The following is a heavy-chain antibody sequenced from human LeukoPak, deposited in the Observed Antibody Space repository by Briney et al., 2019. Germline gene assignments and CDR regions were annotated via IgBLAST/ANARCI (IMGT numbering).Heavy chain of an antibody. CDR1: GFTFSSYG. CDR3: VRDGGVDRLGVAVTDGFDP. CDR2: IRYDGSNK. V-gene: IGHV3-30*02. J-gene: IGHJ5*02. Sequence: GGSLRLSCAASGFTFSSYGMHWVRQAPGKGLEWVAFIRYDGSNKYYADSVKGRFTISRDNSKNTLYLQMNSLRAEDTAVYYCVRDGGVDRLGVAVTDGFDPWGQGTLVSVSS. D-gene: IGHD6-19*01.